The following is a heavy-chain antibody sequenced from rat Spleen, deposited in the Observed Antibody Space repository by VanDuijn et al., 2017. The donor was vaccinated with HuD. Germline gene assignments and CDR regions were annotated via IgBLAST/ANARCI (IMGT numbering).Heavy chain of an antibody. CDR3: ARSDGVHYYLPFPY. D-gene: IGHD1-1*01. CDR2: INSAGTT. J-gene: IGHJ3*01. Sequence: EVQLQESGPGPVKVSESLSLTCSVTGHSITSSYRWNWIRKFPGNKLEWMGYINSAGTTNYNPSLKSRISISRDTSKNQFFLQVNSGSSEDTATYYCARSDGVHYYLPFPYWGQGTLVTVSS. V-gene: IGHV3-3*01. CDR1: GHSITSSYR.